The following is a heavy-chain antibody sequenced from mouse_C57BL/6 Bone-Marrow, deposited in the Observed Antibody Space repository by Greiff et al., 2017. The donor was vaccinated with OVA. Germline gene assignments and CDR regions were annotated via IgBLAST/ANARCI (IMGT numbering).Heavy chain of an antibody. V-gene: IGHV14-4*01. Sequence: VQLQQSGAELVRPGASVKLSCTASGFNIKDDYMHWVKQRPEQGLEWIGWIDPENGDTEYASKFQGKATITADTSSNTAYLQLSSLTSEDTAVYYCTTEDSSGDSYYAMDYWGQGTSVTVSS. CDR2: IDPENGDT. D-gene: IGHD3-2*02. J-gene: IGHJ4*01. CDR3: TTEDSSGDSYYAMDY. CDR1: GFNIKDDY.